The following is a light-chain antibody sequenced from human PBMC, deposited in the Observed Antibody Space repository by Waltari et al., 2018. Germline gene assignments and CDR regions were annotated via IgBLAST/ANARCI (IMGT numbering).Light chain of an antibody. V-gene: IGKV3-11*01. Sequence: IVLTQSPATLSLSPGESATLSCRASQSVSSYLAWYQPKPGQAPRLPIYESSNRATGIPARFSGSGSGTDFTLTISSLEPEDFAVYYCQQRSNWPSGTFGPGTKVDIK. CDR2: ESS. CDR1: QSVSSY. CDR3: QQRSNWPSGT. J-gene: IGKJ3*01.